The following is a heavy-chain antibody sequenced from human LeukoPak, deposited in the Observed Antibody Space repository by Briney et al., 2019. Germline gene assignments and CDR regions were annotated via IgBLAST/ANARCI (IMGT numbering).Heavy chain of an antibody. D-gene: IGHD6-6*01. J-gene: IGHJ6*03. Sequence: GGSLRLSCAASGFTFSSYAVSWVRQAPGKGLEWVSAISGSGGSTYYADSVKGRFTISRDNSKSTLYLQMNSLRAEDTAVYYCANYGAARPGALYYYYYYYMDVWGKGTTVTVSS. V-gene: IGHV3-23*01. CDR1: GFTFSSYA. CDR3: ANYGAARPGALYYYYYYYMDV. CDR2: ISGSGGST.